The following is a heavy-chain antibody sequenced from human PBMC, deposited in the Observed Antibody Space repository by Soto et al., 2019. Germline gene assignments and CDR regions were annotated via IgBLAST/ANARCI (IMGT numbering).Heavy chain of an antibody. Sequence: QVQLVQSGAEVKKPGASVKVSCKASGYTFTSYGISWVRQAPGQGLEWMGWISAYNGNTNYAQKLQGRVTMTTDTSTRTAYVEVRSLRAGDTAVYYCAGDAEYGDYYIDYWGQGTLVTVSS. CDR3: AGDAEYGDYYIDY. J-gene: IGHJ4*02. CDR1: GYTFTSYG. D-gene: IGHD4-17*01. CDR2: ISAYNGNT. V-gene: IGHV1-18*01.